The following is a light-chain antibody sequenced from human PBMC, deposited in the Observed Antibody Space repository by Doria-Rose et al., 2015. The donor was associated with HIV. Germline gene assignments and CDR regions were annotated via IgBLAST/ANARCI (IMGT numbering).Light chain of an antibody. J-gene: IGKJ2*01. CDR3: QQCGSSPLYT. Sequence: VLTQSPGTLSLSPGERATLSCRASQNVSSSSLAWYQQKPGQAPRLVIFGASSRATGIPDRFSGSGSGTDFTLTISRLEPEDFTVYYCQQCGSSPLYTFGQGTKLEIK. CDR1: QNVSSSS. V-gene: IGKV3-20*01. CDR2: GAS.